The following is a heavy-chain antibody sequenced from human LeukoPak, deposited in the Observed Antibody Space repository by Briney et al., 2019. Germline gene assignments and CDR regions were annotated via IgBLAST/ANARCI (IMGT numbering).Heavy chain of an antibody. CDR2: INPDGSGK. CDR1: GFTFSNSW. D-gene: IGHD7-27*01. CDR3: GRDPAWGAIDY. Sequence: GGSLRLSCAASGFTFSNSWMSWVRQAQGKGLEWVANINPDGSGKYYVDSVRGRFTISRDNAKDSLYLQMNSLRAEDTAVYYCGRDPAWGAIDYWGQGTLVTVSS. J-gene: IGHJ4*02. V-gene: IGHV3-7*01.